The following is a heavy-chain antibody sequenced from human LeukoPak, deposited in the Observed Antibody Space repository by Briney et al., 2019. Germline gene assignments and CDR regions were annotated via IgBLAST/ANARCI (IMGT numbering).Heavy chain of an antibody. CDR3: AKDADTQLLIISTSLDN. J-gene: IGHJ4*02. V-gene: IGHV3-30*18. D-gene: IGHD3-9*01. Sequence: PGRSLRLSCAASGFTFSSYGMHWVRQAPGKGLEWVAVISYDGTNKFYADSVKGRFTISRDNSKSTLYLQMNSLRASDTAVYYCAKDADTQLLIISTSLDNWGQGTLVTVSS. CDR1: GFTFSSYG. CDR2: ISYDGTNK.